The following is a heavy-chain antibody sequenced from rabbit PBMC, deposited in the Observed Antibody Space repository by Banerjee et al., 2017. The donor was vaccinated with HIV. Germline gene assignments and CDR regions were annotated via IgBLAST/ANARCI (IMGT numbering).Heavy chain of an antibody. J-gene: IGHJ6*01. CDR1: AFSFSNKYV. D-gene: IGHD4-1*01. CDR2: ITYGGSA. V-gene: IGHV1S45*01. CDR3: ARDLAGVIGWNFNF. Sequence: QEQLEESGGDLVKPEGSLTLTCTASAFSFSNKYVMCWVRQAPGKGLEWIGYITYGGSAFYASWAKGRFTISRTSTTVDLKMTSLTAADTATYFCARDLAGVIGWNFNFWGPGTLVTVS.